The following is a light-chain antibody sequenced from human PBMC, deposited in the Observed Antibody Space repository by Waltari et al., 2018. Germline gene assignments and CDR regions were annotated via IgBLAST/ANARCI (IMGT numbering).Light chain of an antibody. CDR3: QQYNNWPPLYT. CDR2: GAS. CDR1: QSVSSN. Sequence: EIVMTQSPATLSVSPGERATIPSRASQSVSSNLAWYQQKPGQAPRLLIYGASTRATGIPARFSGSGSGTEFTLTISSLQSEDFAVYYCQQYNNWPPLYTFGQGTKLEIK. V-gene: IGKV3-15*01. J-gene: IGKJ2*01.